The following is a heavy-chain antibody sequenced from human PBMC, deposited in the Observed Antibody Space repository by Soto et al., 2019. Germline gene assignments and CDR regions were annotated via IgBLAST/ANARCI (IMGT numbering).Heavy chain of an antibody. J-gene: IGHJ4*02. Sequence: ASVKVSCKASGYTFTSYGIIWVRQAPGQGLEWMGWISAYNGNTNYAQKLQGRVTMTTDTSTSTAYMELRSLRSDDTAVYYCARVVEGYSSSWYRYWGQGTLVTVSS. V-gene: IGHV1-18*01. CDR3: ARVVEGYSSSWYRY. CDR2: ISAYNGNT. CDR1: GYTFTSYG. D-gene: IGHD6-13*01.